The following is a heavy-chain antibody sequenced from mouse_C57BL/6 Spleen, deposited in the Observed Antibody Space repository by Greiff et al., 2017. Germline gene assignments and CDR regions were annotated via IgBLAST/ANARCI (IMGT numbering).Heavy chain of an antibody. CDR3: ARVDDGYYVYFDY. D-gene: IGHD2-3*01. Sequence: QVQLQQSGAELARPGASVKLSCKASGYTFTSYGISWVKQRTGQGLEWIGEIYPRSGNTYYNEKFKGKATLTADKSSSTAYMELRSLTSDDSAVYFCARVDDGYYVYFDYWGQGTTLTVSS. CDR2: IYPRSGNT. J-gene: IGHJ2*01. CDR1: GYTFTSYG. V-gene: IGHV1-81*01.